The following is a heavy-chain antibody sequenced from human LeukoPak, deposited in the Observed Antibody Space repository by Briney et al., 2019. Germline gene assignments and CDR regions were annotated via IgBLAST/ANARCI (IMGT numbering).Heavy chain of an antibody. CDR2: IIPILGTA. J-gene: IGHJ6*03. Sequence: SVKVSCKASGYTFTSYGISWVRQAPGQGLEWMGGIIPILGTANYAQKFQGRVTISADKSTSTAYMELSSLRSEDTAVYYCGRGARPPHYYYYMDVWGKGTTVTVSS. CDR1: GYTFTSYG. V-gene: IGHV1-69*10. D-gene: IGHD5-12*01. CDR3: GRGARPPHYYYYMDV.